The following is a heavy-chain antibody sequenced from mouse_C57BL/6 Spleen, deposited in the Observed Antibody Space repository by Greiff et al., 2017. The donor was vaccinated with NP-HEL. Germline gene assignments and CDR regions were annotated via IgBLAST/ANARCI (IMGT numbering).Heavy chain of an antibody. V-gene: IGHV7-3*01. CDR1: GFTFTDYY. Sequence: EVQRVESGGGLVQPGGSLSLSCAASGFTFTDYYMSWVRQPPGKALEWLGFIRNKANGYTTEYSASVKGRFTISRDNSQSILYLQMNALRAEDSATYYCARYYDYDGYFDYWGQGTTLTVSS. J-gene: IGHJ2*01. CDR2: IRNKANGYTT. CDR3: ARYYDYDGYFDY. D-gene: IGHD2-4*01.